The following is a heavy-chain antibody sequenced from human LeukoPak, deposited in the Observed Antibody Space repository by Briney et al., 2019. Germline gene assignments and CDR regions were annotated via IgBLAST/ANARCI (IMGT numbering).Heavy chain of an antibody. CDR2: ISGSGGST. J-gene: IGHJ4*02. Sequence: GGSLRLSCAASGFAFSSYAMRWVRQAPGKGLEWVSGISGSGGSTYYADSVKGRFTISRDNSKNTLYLQMNSLRAEDTAVYYCAKDRAEYSSSGGIDYWGQGTLVTVSS. CDR1: GFAFSSYA. D-gene: IGHD6-6*01. CDR3: AKDRAEYSSSGGIDY. V-gene: IGHV3-23*01.